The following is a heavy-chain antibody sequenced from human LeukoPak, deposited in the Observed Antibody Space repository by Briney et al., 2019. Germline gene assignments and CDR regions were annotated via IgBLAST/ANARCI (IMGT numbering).Heavy chain of an antibody. V-gene: IGHV4-59*01. D-gene: IGHD6-19*01. J-gene: IGHJ5*02. CDR2: IYYSGST. Sequence: SETLSLTCTVAGGSISGYYWSWIRQPPGKGLEWIGYIYYSGSTNYNPSLKSRVTISVDTSKNQFSLKLSSVTAADTAVYYCARHGYSSGSLAWFDPWGQGTQVTVSS. CDR3: ARHGYSSGSLAWFDP. CDR1: GGSISGYY.